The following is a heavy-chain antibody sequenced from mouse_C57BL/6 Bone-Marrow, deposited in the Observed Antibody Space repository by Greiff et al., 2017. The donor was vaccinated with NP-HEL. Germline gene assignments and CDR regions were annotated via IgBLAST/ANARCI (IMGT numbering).Heavy chain of an antibody. CDR2: SRNKANDYTT. Sequence: EVKLVESGGGLVQSGRSLRLSCATSGFTFSDFYMEWVRQAPGKGLEWIAASRNKANDYTTEYSASVKGRFIVSRDTSQSILYLQMNALRAEDTAIYYCARDDYYGSSYGNYAMDYWGQGTSVTVSS. V-gene: IGHV7-1*01. CDR1: GFTFSDFY. CDR3: ARDDYYGSSYGNYAMDY. D-gene: IGHD1-1*01. J-gene: IGHJ4*01.